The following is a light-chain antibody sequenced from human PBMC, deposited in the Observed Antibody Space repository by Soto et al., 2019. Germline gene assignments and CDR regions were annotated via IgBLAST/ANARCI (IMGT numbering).Light chain of an antibody. CDR3: ASWDDSLNGRV. Sequence: QAVVTQPPSASGTPGQRVTISCSGSTSNIGSNNINWYQQFPGTAPKVLIYSNNQRPSGVPDRFSGAKSGTSASLAISGLQSEDEADYYCASWDDSLNGRVFGGGTKLTVL. CDR1: TSNIGSNN. CDR2: SNN. V-gene: IGLV1-44*01. J-gene: IGLJ3*02.